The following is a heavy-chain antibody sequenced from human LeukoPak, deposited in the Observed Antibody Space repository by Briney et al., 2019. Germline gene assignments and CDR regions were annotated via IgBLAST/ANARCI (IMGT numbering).Heavy chain of an antibody. D-gene: IGHD6-19*01. CDR2: MHSDGRT. CDR1: GFTFSNYG. V-gene: IGHV3-53*01. J-gene: IGHJ3*02. Sequence: GGSLRLSCAASGFTFSNYGMHWVRQASGKGLEWVSVMHSDGRTFYADSVKGRFTISRDKSKNMFYLQMDSLRAEDTAVYYCARDPDGRSGLDAFETWGQGTKVTVS. CDR3: ARDPDGRSGLDAFET.